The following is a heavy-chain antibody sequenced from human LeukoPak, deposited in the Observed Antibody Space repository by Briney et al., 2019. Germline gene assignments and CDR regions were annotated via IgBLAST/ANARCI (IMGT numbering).Heavy chain of an antibody. D-gene: IGHD2-2*01. Sequence: GGSLRLSCAASGFTFSSYWMSWVRQAPAKGLEWMANIKQDGSEKYYVDSVKGRFTISRDNAKNSLYMQMNSLRAEDTAVYYCARDHCSSTSCHNDYWGQGTLVTVSS. CDR1: GFTFSSYW. V-gene: IGHV3-7*01. CDR3: ARDHCSSTSCHNDY. J-gene: IGHJ4*02. CDR2: IKQDGSEK.